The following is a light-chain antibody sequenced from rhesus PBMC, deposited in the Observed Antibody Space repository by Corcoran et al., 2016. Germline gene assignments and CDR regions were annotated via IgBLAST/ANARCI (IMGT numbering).Light chain of an antibody. V-gene: IGLV2-19*02. J-gene: IGLJ1*01. Sequence: QAAPTQSPSVSGSAGQSVTISCLGTNSYIGYYNAVSWYQQYPGKAPKLMIFEVRKRPSGVSDRFSGSTSGNTASLTISGLQAEDEADYYCSSYAGSCNYIFGGGTRLTVL. CDR1: NSYIGYYNA. CDR2: EVR. CDR3: SSYAGSCNYI.